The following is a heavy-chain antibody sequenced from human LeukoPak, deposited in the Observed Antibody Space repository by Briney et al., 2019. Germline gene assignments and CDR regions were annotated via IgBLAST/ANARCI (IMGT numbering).Heavy chain of an antibody. J-gene: IGHJ6*03. Sequence: GGSLRLSCAASGFTFSSYGMHWVRQAPGKGLEWVAFIRYDGSNKYYAGSVKGRFTISRDNSKNTLYLQMNSLRAEDTAVYYCAGADSSSWYYYYYYMDVWGKGTTVTVSS. CDR3: AGADSSSWYYYYYYMDV. V-gene: IGHV3-30*02. CDR1: GFTFSSYG. D-gene: IGHD6-13*01. CDR2: IRYDGSNK.